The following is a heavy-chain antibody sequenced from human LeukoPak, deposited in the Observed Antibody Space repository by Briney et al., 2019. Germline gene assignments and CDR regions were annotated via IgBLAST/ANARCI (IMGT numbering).Heavy chain of an antibody. CDR2: IYYSGST. J-gene: IGHJ5*02. Sequence: SETLSLTCTVSGGSISSYYWSWIRQPPGKGLEWIGYIYYSGSTNYNPSLKSRVTISVDTSKNQFSLKLSSVTAADTAVYYCARRPVPSYGSGSYDNWFDPWGQGTLVTVSS. CDR3: ARRPVPSYGSGSYDNWFDP. CDR1: GGSISSYY. V-gene: IGHV4-59*08. D-gene: IGHD3-10*01.